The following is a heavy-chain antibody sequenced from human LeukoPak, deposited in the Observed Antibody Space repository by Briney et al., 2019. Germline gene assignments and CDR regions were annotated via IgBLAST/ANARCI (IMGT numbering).Heavy chain of an antibody. Sequence: SETLSLTCTVSGGSISSSSYYWGWIRQPPGKGLEWIGSIYYSGSTYYNPSLKSRVTISVDTSKNQFSLKLSSVTTADTAVYYCARPNSSSWYAQGYFDYWGQGTLVTVSS. V-gene: IGHV4-39*01. CDR3: ARPNSSSWYAQGYFDY. D-gene: IGHD6-13*01. CDR1: GGSISSSSYY. CDR2: IYYSGST. J-gene: IGHJ4*02.